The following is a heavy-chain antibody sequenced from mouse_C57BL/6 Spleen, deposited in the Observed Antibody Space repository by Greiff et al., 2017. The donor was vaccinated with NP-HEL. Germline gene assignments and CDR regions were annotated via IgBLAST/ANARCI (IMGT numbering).Heavy chain of an antibody. J-gene: IGHJ1*03. V-gene: IGHV1-66*01. CDR3: ARGNYFYWYFDV. CDR2: IYPGSGNT. CDR1: GYSFTSYY. D-gene: IGHD2-1*01. Sequence: VQLKESGPELVKPGASVKISCKASGYSFTSYYIHWVKQRPGQGLEWIGWIYPGSGNTKYNEKFKGKATLTADTSSSTAYMQLSSLTSEDSAVYYCARGNYFYWYFDVWGTGTTVTVSS.